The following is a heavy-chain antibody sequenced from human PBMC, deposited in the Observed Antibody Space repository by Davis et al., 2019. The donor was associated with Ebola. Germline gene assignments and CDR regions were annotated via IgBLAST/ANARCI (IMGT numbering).Heavy chain of an antibody. D-gene: IGHD4-11*01. Sequence: PGGSLRLSCAASGFTFGSYVMSWVRQAPGKGLEWVSAISGSGGRTYYAASVKGRFTISRDTSKNTLYLQMNSLRAEDTAVYYCAIISPLQFDYWGQGTLVTVSS. V-gene: IGHV3-23*01. CDR3: AIISPLQFDY. J-gene: IGHJ4*02. CDR1: GFTFGSYV. CDR2: ISGSGGRT.